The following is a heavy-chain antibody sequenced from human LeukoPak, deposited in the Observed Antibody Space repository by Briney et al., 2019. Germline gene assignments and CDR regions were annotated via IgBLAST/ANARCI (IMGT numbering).Heavy chain of an antibody. CDR2: INHSGST. CDR3: ARGRGYSSGWSPYYYYMDV. Sequence: KASETLSLTCAVYGGSFSGYYWSWIRQPPGKGLEWIGEINHSGSTNYNPSLKSRVTISVDTSKNQFSLKLSSVTAADTAVYYCARGRGYSSGWSPYYYYMDVWGKGTTVTVSS. J-gene: IGHJ6*03. V-gene: IGHV4-34*01. D-gene: IGHD6-19*01. CDR1: GGSFSGYY.